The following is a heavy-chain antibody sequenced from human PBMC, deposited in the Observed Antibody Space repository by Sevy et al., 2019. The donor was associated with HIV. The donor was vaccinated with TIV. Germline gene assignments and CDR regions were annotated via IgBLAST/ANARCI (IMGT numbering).Heavy chain of an antibody. Sequence: GGSLRLSCAASGFTFSNAWMSWVRQSPGKGLEWVGRIRSKAGGGTTDYATIVKGKFTISRDDSRDILYLQLNSLETEDMAVYDCTTDYRRDGGVVVPFEYWGQGTLVTVSS. V-gene: IGHV3-15*01. CDR3: TTDYRRDGGVVVPFEY. D-gene: IGHD2-15*01. CDR1: GFTFSNAW. CDR2: IRSKAGGGTT. J-gene: IGHJ4*02.